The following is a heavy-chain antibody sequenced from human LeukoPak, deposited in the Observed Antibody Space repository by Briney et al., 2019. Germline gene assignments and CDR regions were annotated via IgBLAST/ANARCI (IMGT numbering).Heavy chain of an antibody. CDR3: ARLRSTYWYFDL. CDR2: IHYSGST. CDR1: GGSISSYY. Sequence: SETLSLTCTVSGGSISSYYWSWIRQPPGKGLEWIGYIHYSGSTNYNPSLKSRVTISVDTSKNQFSLKLSSVTAADTAVYYCARLRSTYWYFDLWGRGTLVTVSS. D-gene: IGHD4-17*01. V-gene: IGHV4-59*01. J-gene: IGHJ2*01.